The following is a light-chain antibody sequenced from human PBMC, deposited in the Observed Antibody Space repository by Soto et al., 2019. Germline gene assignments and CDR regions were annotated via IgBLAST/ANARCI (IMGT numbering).Light chain of an antibody. CDR3: QQYVDWPPTYT. CDR2: SAS. CDR1: QSVRTN. V-gene: IGKV3-15*01. J-gene: IGKJ2*01. Sequence: EIVLSQSPATLSVSPGEKATLSCRASQSVRTNVAWYQQIPGQAPRLLIYSASTRATGVPARFSGSGSGTEFTLTISSLQSEDFAVYFCQQYVDWPPTYTFGQGTKLVI.